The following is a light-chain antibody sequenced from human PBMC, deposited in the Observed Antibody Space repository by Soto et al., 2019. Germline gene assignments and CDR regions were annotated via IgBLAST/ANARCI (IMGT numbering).Light chain of an antibody. CDR1: SSDVGGYNY. Sequence: QSALTQPRSVSGSPGQSVTISCTGTSSDVGGYNYVPWYQQHPGKAPKLMIYDVSKRPSGVPDRFSGSKSGNTASLTISGLQAEDEADYYCCSYAGSPWVFGTGTKVTVL. CDR2: DVS. J-gene: IGLJ1*01. CDR3: CSYAGSPWV. V-gene: IGLV2-11*01.